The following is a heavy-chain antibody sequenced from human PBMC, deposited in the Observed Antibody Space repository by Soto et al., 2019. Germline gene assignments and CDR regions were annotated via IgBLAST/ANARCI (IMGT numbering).Heavy chain of an antibody. CDR3: ARDKSSGWYEGNFDY. CDR2: IIPIFGTA. D-gene: IGHD6-19*01. Sequence: ASVKVSCKASGGTFSSYAISWVRQAPGQGLEWMGGIIPIFGTANYAQKFQGRVTITADESTSTAYMELSSLRSEDTAVYYCARDKSSGWYEGNFDYWGQGTLVTVSS. J-gene: IGHJ4*02. V-gene: IGHV1-69*13. CDR1: GGTFSSYA.